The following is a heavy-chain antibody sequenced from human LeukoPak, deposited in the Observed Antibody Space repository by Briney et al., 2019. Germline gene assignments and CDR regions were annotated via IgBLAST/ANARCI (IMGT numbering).Heavy chain of an antibody. J-gene: IGHJ5*02. Sequence: SETLSLTCTVSGGSISNYYWSWIRQPPGKGLEWIGYIYYSGSTNYNPSLKSRVTISVDTSKNQFSLKLSSVTAADTAVYYCARGYSSGWYVNWFDPWGQGTLVTVSS. CDR1: GGSISNYY. D-gene: IGHD6-19*01. CDR3: ARGYSSGWYVNWFDP. CDR2: IYYSGST. V-gene: IGHV4-59*01.